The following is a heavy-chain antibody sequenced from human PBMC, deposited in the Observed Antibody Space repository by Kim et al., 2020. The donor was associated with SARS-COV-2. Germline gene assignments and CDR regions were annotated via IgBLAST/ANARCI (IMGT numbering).Heavy chain of an antibody. CDR3: ARGVQYSSSWSTQYGMDV. CDR1: GGSFSGYY. Sequence: SETLSLTCAVYGGSFSGYYWSWIRQPPGKGLEWIGEINHSGSTNYNPSLKSRVTISVDTSKNQFSLKLSSVTAADTAVYYCARGVQYSSSWSTQYGMDVWGQGTTVTVSS. V-gene: IGHV4-34*01. J-gene: IGHJ6*02. D-gene: IGHD6-13*01. CDR2: INHSGST.